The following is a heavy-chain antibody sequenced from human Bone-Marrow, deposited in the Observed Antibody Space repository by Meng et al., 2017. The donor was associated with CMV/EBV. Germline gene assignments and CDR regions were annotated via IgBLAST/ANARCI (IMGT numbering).Heavy chain of an antibody. CDR3: ARDDYCSSTSCYPKKNYYYYYGMDV. CDR2: INPNSGGT. CDR1: GHTFTGYY. Sequence: ASVKVSCKASGHTFTGYYMHWVRQAPGQGLEWMGWINPNSGGTNYAQKFQGRVTMTRDTSISTAYMELSRLRSDDTAVYYCARDDYCSSTSCYPKKNYYYYYGMDVWGQGTTVTVSS. D-gene: IGHD2-2*01. V-gene: IGHV1-2*02. J-gene: IGHJ6*02.